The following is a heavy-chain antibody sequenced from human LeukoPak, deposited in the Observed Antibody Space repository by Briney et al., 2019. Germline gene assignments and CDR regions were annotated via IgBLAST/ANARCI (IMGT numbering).Heavy chain of an antibody. CDR3: ATFGHSGYGGFDY. D-gene: IGHD5-12*01. J-gene: IGHJ4*02. CDR2: INPNSGGT. CDR1: GYTFTGYY. Sequence: ASVKVSCKASGYTFTGYYMHWVRQAPGQGLEWMGRINPNSGGTNYAQKFQGRVTMTRDTSISTAYMELSRLRSDDTAVYYCATFGHSGYGGFDYWGQGTLVTVSS. V-gene: IGHV1-2*06.